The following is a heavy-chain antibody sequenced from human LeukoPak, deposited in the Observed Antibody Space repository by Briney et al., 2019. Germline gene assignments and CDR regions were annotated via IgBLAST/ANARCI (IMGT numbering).Heavy chain of an antibody. CDR3: ARPRTYYDFWRGYPPFDY. D-gene: IGHD3-3*01. Sequence: ASVKVSCKASGGTFSNYAISWVRQAPGQGLEWMGGIITNFGTTNYAQKYQGRVTITADESTSTVYMELSSLRSEATAVYYCARPRTYYDFWRGYPPFDYWGQGTLVTVSS. CDR2: IITNFGTT. CDR1: GGTFSNYA. V-gene: IGHV1-69*13. J-gene: IGHJ4*02.